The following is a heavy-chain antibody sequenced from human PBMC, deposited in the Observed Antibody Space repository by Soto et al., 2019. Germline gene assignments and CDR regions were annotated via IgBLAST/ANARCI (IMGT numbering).Heavy chain of an antibody. J-gene: IGHJ5*02. D-gene: IGHD1-26*01. Sequence: QVQLQQSGPGLVKPSQTLSLTCTVSGGSISSGGYYWSGIRPHPGKGLEWIGYIYYSGSTYYNPSLKSRVTISVDTAKNQFSLKLSSVTAADTAVYYCAREGAYAWFDPWGQGTLVTVSS. CDR3: AREGAYAWFDP. CDR1: GGSISSGGYY. V-gene: IGHV4-31*03. CDR2: IYYSGST.